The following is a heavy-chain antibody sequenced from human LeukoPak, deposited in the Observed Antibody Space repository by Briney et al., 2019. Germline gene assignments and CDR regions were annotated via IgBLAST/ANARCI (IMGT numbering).Heavy chain of an antibody. CDR3: ARGGNYDILTGSNWFDP. V-gene: IGHV4-59*01. CDR1: GGSISSYY. CDR2: IYYSGST. D-gene: IGHD3-9*01. J-gene: IGHJ5*02. Sequence: PSETLSLTCTVSGGSISSYYWSWIRQPPGKGLEWIGYIYYSGSTNYNPSLKSRVTISVDTSKNQFSLKLSSVTAADTAVYYCARGGNYDILTGSNWFDPWGQGTLVTVSP.